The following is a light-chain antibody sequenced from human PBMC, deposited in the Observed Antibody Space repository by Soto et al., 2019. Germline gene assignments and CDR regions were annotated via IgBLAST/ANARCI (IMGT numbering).Light chain of an antibody. J-gene: IGKJ5*01. CDR3: QQYNNWPSIT. CDR2: GAS. Sequence: EIEMTQAPATLSVSPGERATLSCRASQSVSSKLAWYQQRPGQAPRLLIYGASTRATGIPARFSGSGSATEFTLTISSLQSEDFAVYYCQQYNNWPSITFGQGTRLDI. CDR1: QSVSSK. V-gene: IGKV3-15*01.